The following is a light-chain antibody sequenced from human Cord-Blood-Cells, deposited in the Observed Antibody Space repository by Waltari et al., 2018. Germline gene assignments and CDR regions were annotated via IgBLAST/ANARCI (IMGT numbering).Light chain of an antibody. J-gene: IGLJ2*01. CDR2: QDS. Sequence: SYELTQPPSVSVSPGQTASITCSGDKLGDKYACWHQQKPGQSPVLVIYQDSKRPSGIPELFSGSSSGNTATLTISGTQAMDEADYYCQAWDSSTVVFGGGTKLTVL. CDR1: KLGDKY. V-gene: IGLV3-1*01. CDR3: QAWDSSTVV.